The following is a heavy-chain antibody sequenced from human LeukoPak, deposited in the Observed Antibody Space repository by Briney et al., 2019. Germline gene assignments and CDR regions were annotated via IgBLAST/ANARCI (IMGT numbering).Heavy chain of an antibody. CDR1: GFSFSQYG. CDR2: ISYDGSNK. Sequence: GGSLRLSCTVSGFSFSQYGIYWVRQAPGKGLEWVAVISYDGSNKYYADSVKGRFTISRDNSKNTLYLQMNSLRAEDTAVYYCASAKGRRYCSSTSCYRFAFDIWGQGTMVTVSS. V-gene: IGHV3-30*03. J-gene: IGHJ3*02. CDR3: ASAKGRRYCSSTSCYRFAFDI. D-gene: IGHD2-2*01.